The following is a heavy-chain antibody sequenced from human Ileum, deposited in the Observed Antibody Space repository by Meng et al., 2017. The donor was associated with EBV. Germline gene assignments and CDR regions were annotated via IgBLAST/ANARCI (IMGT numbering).Heavy chain of an antibody. Sequence: LQLWVAGPGLVKPPEPLSLTCTVSGVSIARSSDNWGWIRQSPGKGLEWMGNIYYSGTTYYNPSLKSRVTISVDTSKNQFSLKLSSVTAADTAVYYCARGYSSGWYYFDSWGQGTLVTVSS. V-gene: IGHV4-39*01. CDR2: IYYSGTT. CDR1: GVSIARSSDN. D-gene: IGHD6-19*01. J-gene: IGHJ4*02. CDR3: ARGYSSGWYYFDS.